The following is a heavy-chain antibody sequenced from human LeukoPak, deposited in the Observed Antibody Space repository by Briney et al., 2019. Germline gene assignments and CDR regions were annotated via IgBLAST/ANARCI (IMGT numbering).Heavy chain of an antibody. J-gene: IGHJ4*02. CDR1: GFTFSSYG. D-gene: IGHD3-22*01. CDR3: AREGYYYDSSGYFLFDY. CDR2: ISGSGGST. Sequence: PGGSLRLSCAASGFTFSSYGMTWVRQAPGKGLEWVSGISGSGGSTYYADSVKGRFTISRDNSKNTLYLQMNSLRAEDTAVYYCAREGYYYDSSGYFLFDYWGQGTLVTVSS. V-gene: IGHV3-23*01.